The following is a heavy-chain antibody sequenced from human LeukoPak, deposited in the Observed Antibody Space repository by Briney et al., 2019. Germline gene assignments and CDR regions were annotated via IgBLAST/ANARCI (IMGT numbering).Heavy chain of an antibody. CDR1: GYTFIDYS. J-gene: IGHJ4*02. CDR3: ARPSQLVMGISIGLFDH. Sequence: GESLKISCKGSGYTFIDYSIAWVRQIRGKGLGWVGFIHPADSHTTYSPSFQGQVTFAADKSTNTSYLQWSSLKASDTAMYYCARPSQLVMGISIGLFDHWGRGTLVTVSS. V-gene: IGHV5-51*01. CDR2: IHPADSHT. D-gene: IGHD3-22*01.